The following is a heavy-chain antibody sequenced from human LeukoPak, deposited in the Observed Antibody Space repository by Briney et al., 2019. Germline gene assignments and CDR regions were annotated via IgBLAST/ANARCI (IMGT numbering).Heavy chain of an antibody. Sequence: SETLSLTCAVYGGSFSGYYWSWIRQPPGKGLEWIGEINHSGSTNYNPSLKSRVTISVDTSKNQFSLKLNSVTAADTAVYYCARDLLLSSVFDPWGQGTLVTVSS. CDR2: INHSGST. J-gene: IGHJ5*02. CDR3: ARDLLLSSVFDP. V-gene: IGHV4-34*01. CDR1: GGSFSGYY. D-gene: IGHD3-10*01.